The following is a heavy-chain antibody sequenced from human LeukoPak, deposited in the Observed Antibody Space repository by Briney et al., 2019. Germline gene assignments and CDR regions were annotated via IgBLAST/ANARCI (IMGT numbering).Heavy chain of an antibody. Sequence: ASVKVSCKASGYTFTSYGISWVRQAPGQGLEWMGWISAYNGNTNYAQKLQGRVTMTTDTSTSTAYMELRSPRSDDTAVYYCARVIRYSSGWYISYYYYMDVWGKGTTVTISS. D-gene: IGHD6-19*01. J-gene: IGHJ6*03. V-gene: IGHV1-18*01. CDR3: ARVIRYSSGWYISYYYYMDV. CDR1: GYTFTSYG. CDR2: ISAYNGNT.